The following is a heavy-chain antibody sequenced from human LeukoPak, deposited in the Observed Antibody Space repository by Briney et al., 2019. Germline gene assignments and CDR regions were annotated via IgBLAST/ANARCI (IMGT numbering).Heavy chain of an antibody. CDR3: AKASSIAVAGSVDY. Sequence: GGSLRLSCAASGFTFDGYAMHWVRQTPEKGLEWVSGISWNSVTIDYADSVKGRFTVSRDNAKNSLYLQMNSLRAEDTALYYCAKASSIAVAGSVDYWGQGTLVTVSS. J-gene: IGHJ4*02. CDR2: ISWNSVTI. V-gene: IGHV3-9*01. D-gene: IGHD6-19*01. CDR1: GFTFDGYA.